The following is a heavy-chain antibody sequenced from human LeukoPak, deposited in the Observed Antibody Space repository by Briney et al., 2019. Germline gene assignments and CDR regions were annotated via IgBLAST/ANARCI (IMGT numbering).Heavy chain of an antibody. CDR3: ARGYYGSGSYSDY. Sequence: ASVKVSCKASGYTFTSYYMHWVRQAPGQGLEWMGWINTNTGNPTYAQGFTGRFVFSLDTSVSTAYLQISSLKAEDTAVYYCARGYYGSGSYSDYWGQEPWSPSPQ. J-gene: IGHJ4*01. CDR2: INTNTGNP. D-gene: IGHD3-10*01. CDR1: GYTFTSYY. V-gene: IGHV7-4-1*02.